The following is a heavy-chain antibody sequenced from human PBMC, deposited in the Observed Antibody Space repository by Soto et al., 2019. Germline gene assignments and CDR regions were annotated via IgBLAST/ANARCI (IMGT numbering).Heavy chain of an antibody. J-gene: IGHJ5*02. CDR3: ARGRYILVDP. CDR2: IIANNGTT. V-gene: IGHV1-18*01. Sequence: GASVKVSCKASGGTFSSYAISWVRQAPGQGLEWMGGIIANNGTTNYAQKLQGRVTMTTDTSTSTAYMELRSLRSDDTAVYYCARGRYILVDPWGQGTLVTVSS. CDR1: GGTFSSYA. D-gene: IGHD5-12*01.